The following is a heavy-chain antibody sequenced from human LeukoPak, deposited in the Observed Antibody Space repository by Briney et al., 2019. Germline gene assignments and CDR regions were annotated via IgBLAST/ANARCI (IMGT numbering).Heavy chain of an antibody. J-gene: IGHJ5*02. CDR3: AKSPSGRGGYNWFDP. V-gene: IGHV4-4*07. D-gene: IGHD3-16*01. Sequence: SETLSLTCTVSGGSISGYYWSWIRQPAGKGLEWIGRVYTSGSTNYNPSLKSRVTMSIDTSKNQFSLNLSSVTAADTTVYYCAKSPSGRGGYNWFDPWGQGTLVTVSS. CDR2: VYTSGST. CDR1: GGSISGYY.